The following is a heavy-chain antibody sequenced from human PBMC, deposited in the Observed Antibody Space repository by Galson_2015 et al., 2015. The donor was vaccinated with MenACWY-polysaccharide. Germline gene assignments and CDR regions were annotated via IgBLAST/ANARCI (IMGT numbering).Heavy chain of an antibody. CDR1: GFSFSGHW. CDR3: ATIRGSAPNYYMDV. J-gene: IGHJ6*03. CDR2: IWYDGSNK. V-gene: IGHV3-33*03. D-gene: IGHD5-12*01. Sequence: SLRLSCAASGFSFSGHWITWVRQAPGKGLEWVALIWYDGSNKYYSEPVKGRFPISRDNSKNTLYLQMNSLRVEDTAVYYCATIRGSAPNYYMDVWGKGTTVTVS.